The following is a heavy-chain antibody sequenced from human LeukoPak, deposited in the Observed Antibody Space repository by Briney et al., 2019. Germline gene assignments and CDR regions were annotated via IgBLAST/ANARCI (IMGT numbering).Heavy chain of an antibody. CDR2: ISAYNGNT. J-gene: IGHJ6*03. V-gene: IGHV1-18*01. CDR1: GYTFTSYG. D-gene: IGHD3-10*01. CDR3: ARACYGSGSYYNPLEYYYMDV. Sequence: ASVKVSCKASGYTFTSYGISWVRQAPGQGLEWMGWISAYNGNTNYAQKLQGRVTMTTDTSTSTAYMELRSLRSDDTAVYYCARACYGSGSYYNPLEYYYMDVWGKGTTVTVSS.